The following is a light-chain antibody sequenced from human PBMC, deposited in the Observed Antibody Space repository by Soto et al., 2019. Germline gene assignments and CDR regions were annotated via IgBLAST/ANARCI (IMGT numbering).Light chain of an antibody. CDR1: SSDVGGYNY. CDR3: SSNTSTSPYV. CDR2: DVS. Sequence: QSALTQPASVSGSPGQSITISCTGTSSDVGGYNYVSWYQQHPGKAPKLMIYDVSNRPSGVSNRFSGSKSGNTASLNISGLQAEDDAYYHCSSNTSTSPYVFSTGTKVTGL. V-gene: IGLV2-14*03. J-gene: IGLJ1*01.